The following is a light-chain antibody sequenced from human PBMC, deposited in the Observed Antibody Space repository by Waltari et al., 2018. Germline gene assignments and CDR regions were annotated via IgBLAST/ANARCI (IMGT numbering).Light chain of an antibody. V-gene: IGLV3-1*01. Sequence: SHDLSQPPSVSVSPGQTAKITCSGPKLGDKFACWYQQKPGQAPVLVIYHVIKRPSGIPDRISGSNSGHTATLTISGSQPMDEADYYCQAWDSSTVFFGGGTKLTVL. J-gene: IGLJ2*01. CDR3: QAWDSSTVF. CDR1: KLGDKF. CDR2: HVI.